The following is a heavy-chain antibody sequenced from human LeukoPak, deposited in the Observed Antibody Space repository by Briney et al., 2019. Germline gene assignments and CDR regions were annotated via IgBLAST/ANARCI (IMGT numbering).Heavy chain of an antibody. CDR3: AKLTTVTTDY. Sequence: TGGSLRLSCAASGFIFSSYAMNWVRQVPEKGLEWVSGISGSGGSTYYADSVKGRFTISRDNSKNTLYLQMNSLRAEDTAVYYCAKLTTVTTDYWGQGTLVTVSS. V-gene: IGHV3-23*01. CDR2: ISGSGGST. J-gene: IGHJ4*02. D-gene: IGHD4-17*01. CDR1: GFIFSSYA.